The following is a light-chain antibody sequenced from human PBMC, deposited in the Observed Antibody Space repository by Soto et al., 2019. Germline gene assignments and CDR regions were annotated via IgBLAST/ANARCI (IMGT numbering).Light chain of an antibody. V-gene: IGLV2-14*01. Sequence: QSALTQPASVSGSPGQSITISCTGTSSDVGGYDYVSWYQQHPGKAPKLLIFDVSKRPSGVSHRFSGSKSGNTASLTISGLQAEDEADYYCSSYASSITLVFGGGTKVTVL. CDR1: SSDVGGYDY. CDR3: SSYASSITLV. J-gene: IGLJ2*01. CDR2: DVS.